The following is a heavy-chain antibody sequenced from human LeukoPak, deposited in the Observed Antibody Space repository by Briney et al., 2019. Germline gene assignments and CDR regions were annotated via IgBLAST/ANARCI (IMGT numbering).Heavy chain of an antibody. D-gene: IGHD2-21*01. Sequence: ASVKVSCKASGYTFTGYYMHWVRQAPGQGLEWMGWINPNSGGTNYAQKFQGRVTMTRDTSISTAYMELSRLRSDDTAVYYCARGLGPISWFDPWSQGTLVTVSS. CDR2: INPNSGGT. CDR1: GYTFTGYY. CDR3: ARGLGPISWFDP. V-gene: IGHV1-2*02. J-gene: IGHJ5*02.